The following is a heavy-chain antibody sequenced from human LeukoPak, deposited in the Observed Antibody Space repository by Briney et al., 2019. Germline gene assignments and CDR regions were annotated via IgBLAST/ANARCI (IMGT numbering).Heavy chain of an antibody. CDR1: GGCFSGYY. V-gene: IGHV4-34*01. CDR2: MNHSGST. CDR3: ARRLGRKFGERFYYYHYMDV. Sequence: SETLSLTCAVYGGCFSGYYWSWIRQPPGKGLECIGEMNHSGSTNYNPSLKSRVTISVDTSKNQFSLKLSSVTAADTAVYYCARRLGRKFGERFYYYHYMDVWGKGTTVTISS. J-gene: IGHJ6*03. D-gene: IGHD3-10*01.